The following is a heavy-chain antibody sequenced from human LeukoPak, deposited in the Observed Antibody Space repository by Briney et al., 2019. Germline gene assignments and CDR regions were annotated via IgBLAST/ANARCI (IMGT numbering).Heavy chain of an antibody. D-gene: IGHD2-2*01. V-gene: IGHV4-39*07. Sequence: SETLSLTCTVSGGSITSTTYYWGWIRQPPGKGLEWIGSIYYSGSTYYNPSLKSRVTISVDTSKNQFSLKLSSVTAADTAVYYCARRGSNYFDYWGQGTLVTVSS. CDR3: ARRGSNYFDY. CDR2: IYYSGST. J-gene: IGHJ4*02. CDR1: GGSITSTTYY.